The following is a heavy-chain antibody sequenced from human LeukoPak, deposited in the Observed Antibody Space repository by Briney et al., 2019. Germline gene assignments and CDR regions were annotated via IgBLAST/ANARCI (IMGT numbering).Heavy chain of an antibody. CDR1: GVIVRSNY. CDR3: AKAPPPYCSGGSCFDAFDI. D-gene: IGHD2-15*01. V-gene: IGHV3-23*01. CDR2: ISHSGATT. Sequence: PGGSLRLSCVGSGVIVRSNYMTWVRQAPGKGLDWVSAISHSGATTYYADSVKGRFTISRDNSKNTLFLQMNSLRAEDTALYYCAKAPPPYCSGGSCFDAFDIWGQGTVVTVSS. J-gene: IGHJ3*02.